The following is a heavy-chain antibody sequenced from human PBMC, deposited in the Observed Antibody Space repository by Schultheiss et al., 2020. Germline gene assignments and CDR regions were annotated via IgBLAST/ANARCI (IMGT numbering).Heavy chain of an antibody. Sequence: SQTLSLTCAVYGGSFSGYYWSWIRQPPGKGLEWIGEINHSGSTNYNPSLKSRVTISVDTSKNQFSLKLSSVTAADTAVYYCARGLGCSSTSCSVPGHWGQGTLVTVSS. D-gene: IGHD2-2*01. V-gene: IGHV4-34*01. CDR1: GGSFSGYY. CDR3: ARGLGCSSTSCSVPGH. CDR2: INHSGST. J-gene: IGHJ4*02.